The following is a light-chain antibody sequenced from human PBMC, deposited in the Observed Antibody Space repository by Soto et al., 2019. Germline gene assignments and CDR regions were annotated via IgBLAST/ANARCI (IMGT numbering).Light chain of an antibody. CDR2: EGS. Sequence: QSVLTEPASVSVSPGQSITSSCTGTSSDVGSYNLVSWYQQHPGKAPKLMIYEGSKRPSGVSNRFSGSKSGNTASLTISGLQAEDEADYYCCSYAGSSTFAVFGTGTKVTVL. CDR3: CSYAGSSTFAV. CDR1: SSDVGSYNL. V-gene: IGLV2-23*03. J-gene: IGLJ1*01.